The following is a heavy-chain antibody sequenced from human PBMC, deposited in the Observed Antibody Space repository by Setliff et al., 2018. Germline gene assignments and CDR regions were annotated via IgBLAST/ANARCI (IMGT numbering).Heavy chain of an antibody. V-gene: IGHV3-23*01. CDR3: ARDGVYCGMDV. Sequence: GGSLRLSCAASGFTFSDYAMDWVRQAPGQGLEWVSSIIGSGISTYYADSVKGRFTISRDNSKNTLYLQMNSLRAEDTAVYYCARDGVYCGMDVWGQGTSVTVSS. J-gene: IGHJ6*02. CDR2: IIGSGIST. CDR1: GFTFSDYA.